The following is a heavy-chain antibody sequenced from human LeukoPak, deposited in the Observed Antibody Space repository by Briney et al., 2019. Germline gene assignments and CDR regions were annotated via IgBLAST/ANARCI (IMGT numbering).Heavy chain of an antibody. J-gene: IGHJ6*04. V-gene: IGHV4-4*02. CDR2: IYHSGST. CDR1: GGSISSSNW. CDR3: ARVLAVAGTRPLYYYGMDV. D-gene: IGHD6-19*01. Sequence: PSGTLSLTCAVSGGSISSSNWWSWVRQPPGKGLEWIGEIYHSGSTNYNPSLKSRATISVDKSKNQFSLKLSSVTAADTAVYYCARVLAVAGTRPLYYYGMDVWGKGTTVTVSS.